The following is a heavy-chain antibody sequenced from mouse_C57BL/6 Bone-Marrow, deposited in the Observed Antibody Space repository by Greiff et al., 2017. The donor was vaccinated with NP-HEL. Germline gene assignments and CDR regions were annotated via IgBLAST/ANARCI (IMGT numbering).Heavy chain of an antibody. CDR3: TRGDYYGSSCFAY. D-gene: IGHD1-1*01. V-gene: IGHV1-15*01. CDR2: IDPETGGT. CDR1: GYTFTDYE. J-gene: IGHJ3*01. Sequence: QVQLQQSGAELVRPGASVTLSCKASGYTFTDYEMHWVKQTPVHGLEWIGAIDPETGGTAYNQKFKGKAILTADKYSSTAYMELRSLTSEDSAVYYCTRGDYYGSSCFAYWGQGTLVTVSA.